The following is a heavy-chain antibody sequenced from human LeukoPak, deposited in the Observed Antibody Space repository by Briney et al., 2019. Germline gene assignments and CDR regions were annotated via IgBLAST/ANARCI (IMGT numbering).Heavy chain of an antibody. CDR2: IYSGGST. V-gene: IGHV3-53*01. J-gene: IGHJ4*02. CDR1: GFTVSSNY. Sequence: GGSLRLSCAASGFTVSSNYMSWVRQAPGKGLEWVSVIYSGGSTYYADSVKGRFTISRDNAKNSLYLQMYSLRDEDTAVYYCARGSAGYYDSNGRLDYWGQGTLVTVSS. D-gene: IGHD3-22*01. CDR3: ARGSAGYYDSNGRLDY.